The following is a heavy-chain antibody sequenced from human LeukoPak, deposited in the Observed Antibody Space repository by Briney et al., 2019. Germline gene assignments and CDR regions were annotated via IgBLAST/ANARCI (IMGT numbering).Heavy chain of an antibody. J-gene: IGHJ4*02. Sequence: ASVKVSCKASDYTFTSYGISWVRQAPGQGLEWMGWINAYNGNTDYAQKFQGRVTMTTDASTSTAYMELRSLRSDDTAVYYCARVGSYCTSISCFDYWGQGTLVTVSS. CDR3: ARVGSYCTSISCFDY. CDR2: INAYNGNT. V-gene: IGHV1-18*01. D-gene: IGHD2-2*01. CDR1: DYTFTSYG.